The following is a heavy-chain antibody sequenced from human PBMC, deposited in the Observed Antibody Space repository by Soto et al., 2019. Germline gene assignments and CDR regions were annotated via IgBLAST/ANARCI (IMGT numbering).Heavy chain of an antibody. Sequence: DVQLVESGGGLIQPGESLRLSCAASGLTISGKKYVAWVRQAPGKGLEWVSALYDVDGSFYADSVTGRFTTSSDSSKTTVYLQMNDLRPDDTAVYYCATWHEREHAFDVWGQGTTVTISS. CDR2: LYDVDGS. CDR1: GLTISGKKY. J-gene: IGHJ3*01. V-gene: IGHV3-53*01. D-gene: IGHD1-1*01. CDR3: ATWHEREHAFDV.